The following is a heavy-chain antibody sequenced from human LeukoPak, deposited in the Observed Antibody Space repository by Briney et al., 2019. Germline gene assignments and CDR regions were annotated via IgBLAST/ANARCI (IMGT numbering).Heavy chain of an antibody. CDR2: ISFDGSNK. D-gene: IGHD3-10*01. CDR3: ARASYPMARFLEIDP. V-gene: IGHV3-30*04. Sequence: PGRSLRLSCAASGFTFSSYAMHWVRQAPGKGLGWVAVISFDGSNKYYADSVKGRFTISRDNSKNTLYLQMNSLRAEDTAVYYCARASYPMARFLEIDPWGQGTLVTVSS. J-gene: IGHJ5*02. CDR1: GFTFSSYA.